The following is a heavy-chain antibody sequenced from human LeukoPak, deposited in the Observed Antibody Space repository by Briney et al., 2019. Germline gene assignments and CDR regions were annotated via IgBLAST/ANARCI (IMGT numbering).Heavy chain of an antibody. J-gene: IGHJ4*02. Sequence: ASVKVSRKASGYTFTSYYMHWVRQAPGQGLEWMGIINPSGGSTSYAQKFQGRVTMTTDTSTSTAYMELRSLRSDDTAVYYCARDSSSPTSDYWGQGTLVTVSS. D-gene: IGHD6-6*01. CDR3: ARDSSSPTSDY. V-gene: IGHV1-46*01. CDR2: INPSGGST. CDR1: GYTFTSYY.